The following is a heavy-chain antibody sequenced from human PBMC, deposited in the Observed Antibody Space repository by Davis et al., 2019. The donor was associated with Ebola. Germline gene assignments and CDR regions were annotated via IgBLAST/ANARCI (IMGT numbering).Heavy chain of an antibody. CDR1: GFKFSGFA. Sequence: PGGSLRLSCVTSGFKFSGFAMSWVRQAPGKGLEWLTYIVRVGGDRNYVDSVRSRFSISRNNSGNSLYLEMNDLRAEDTAIYYCARNGPVPNWYYFDIWGQGTLVDASS. CDR3: ARNGPVPNWYYFDI. J-gene: IGHJ4*02. V-gene: IGHV3-23*01. D-gene: IGHD1-1*01. CDR2: IVRVGGDR.